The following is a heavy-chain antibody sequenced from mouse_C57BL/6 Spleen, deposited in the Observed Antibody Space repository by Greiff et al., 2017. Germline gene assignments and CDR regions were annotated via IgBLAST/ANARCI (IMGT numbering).Heavy chain of an antibody. J-gene: IGHJ2*01. CDR3: ARTYYGYDDDY. D-gene: IGHD2-9*01. V-gene: IGHV1-61*01. CDR2: IYPSDSET. Sequence: QVQLQQPGAELVRPGSSVKLSCKASGYTFTSYWMDWVKQRPGQGLEWIGNIYPSDSETHYNQKFKDKATLTVDKSSSTAYMQLSSLTSEDSAVYCCARTYYGYDDDYWGQGTTLTVSS. CDR1: GYTFTSYW.